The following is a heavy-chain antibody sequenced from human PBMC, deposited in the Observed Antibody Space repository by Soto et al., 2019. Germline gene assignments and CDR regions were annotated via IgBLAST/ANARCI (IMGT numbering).Heavy chain of an antibody. Sequence: QVQLQESGPGLVKPSQTLSLTCTVSGGSISSCGYDWSWISQNPGNGLEWIGHIYYSGRTYYNPSLKSIVTISVDTSNNEFSLKMSSVPAADTAVYYCARASLTGPPLHWFAPWGQGTPVPVSS. CDR3: ARASLTGPPLHWFAP. CDR1: GGSISSCGYD. V-gene: IGHV4-31*01. CDR2: IYYSGRT. D-gene: IGHD1-20*01. J-gene: IGHJ5*02.